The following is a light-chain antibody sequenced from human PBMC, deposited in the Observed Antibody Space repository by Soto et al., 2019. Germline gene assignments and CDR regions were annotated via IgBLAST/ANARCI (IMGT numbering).Light chain of an antibody. CDR1: QSIRSN. CDR3: QQYNSWPLT. Sequence: EIVMTQSPATLSVSPRERVTLSCRASQSIRSNLAWYQQQPGQTPRLLIYGASTRATDIPARFSGSGSGTEFTLTVSSLQSEDFAVYYCQQYNSWPLTFSGGTKVEIK. CDR2: GAS. J-gene: IGKJ4*01. V-gene: IGKV3D-15*01.